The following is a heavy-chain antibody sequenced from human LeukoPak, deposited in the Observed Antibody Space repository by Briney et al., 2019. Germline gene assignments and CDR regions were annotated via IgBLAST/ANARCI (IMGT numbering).Heavy chain of an antibody. CDR2: ISGSGGST. D-gene: IGHD2-2*01. V-gene: IGHV3-23*01. CDR3: AKDLTPSPDIVVVPATPDWFDP. Sequence: GGSLRLSCAASGFTFSSYGMSWVRQAPGKGLEWVSAISGSGGSTYYADSVKGRFTISRDNSKNTLYLQMNSLRAEDTAVYHCAKDLTPSPDIVVVPATPDWFDPWGQGTLVTVSS. J-gene: IGHJ5*02. CDR1: GFTFSSYG.